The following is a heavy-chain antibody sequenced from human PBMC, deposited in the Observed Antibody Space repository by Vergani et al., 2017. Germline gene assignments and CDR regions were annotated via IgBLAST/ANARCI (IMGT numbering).Heavy chain of an antibody. CDR1: GYSFTSY. J-gene: IGHJ3*02. D-gene: IGHD3-10*01. CDR3: ARHGGGEGRAFDI. V-gene: IGHV5-51*01. Sequence: EVQLVQSGAEVKKPGESLKISCKGSGYSFTSYGWVRQMPGKGLEWMGIIYPGDSDTRYSPSFQGQVTISADKSISTAYLQWSSLKASDTAMYYCARHGGGEGRAFDIWGQGTMVTVSS. CDR2: IYPGDSDT.